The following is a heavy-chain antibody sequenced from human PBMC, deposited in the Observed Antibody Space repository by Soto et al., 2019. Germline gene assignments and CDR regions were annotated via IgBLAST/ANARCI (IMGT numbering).Heavy chain of an antibody. CDR1: GFTFSSYW. Sequence: PGGSLRLSCAASGFTFSSYWMHWVRQAPGKGLVWVSRINSDGSSTSYVDSVKGRFTISRDNAKNTLYLQMNSLRAEDTAVYYCARDWSGYFHYYYYYGMDVWGQGTTVTVSS. D-gene: IGHD3-3*01. CDR2: INSDGSST. CDR3: ARDWSGYFHYYYYYGMDV. J-gene: IGHJ6*02. V-gene: IGHV3-74*01.